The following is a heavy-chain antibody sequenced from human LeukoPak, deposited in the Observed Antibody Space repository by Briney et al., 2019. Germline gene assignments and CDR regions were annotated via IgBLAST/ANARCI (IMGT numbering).Heavy chain of an antibody. V-gene: IGHV4-4*07. CDR3: ARDWFGESMVCDLINWFDP. J-gene: IGHJ5*02. Sequence: SETLSLTCTVSGGSISSYYRSWIRQPAGKGLGWIGRIYTSGSTNYNPSFKSRLTISVDNPKNQFFLKLCSVTAADTAVYYCARDWFGESMVCDLINWFDPWGQGTLVTVSS. D-gene: IGHD3-10*01. CDR2: IYTSGST. CDR1: GGSISSYY.